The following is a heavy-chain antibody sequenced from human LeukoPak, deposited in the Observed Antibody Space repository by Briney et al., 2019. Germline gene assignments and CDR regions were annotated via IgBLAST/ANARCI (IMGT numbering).Heavy chain of an antibody. CDR1: GYSFTNFW. J-gene: IGHJ5*02. CDR2: ISPGDSGI. D-gene: IGHD1/OR15-1a*01. V-gene: IGHV5-51*01. CDR3: AAGGTSAP. Sequence: GESLKISCKGSGYSFTNFWIGWVRQMPGKGLEWMGVISPGDSGIRYSPSFQGQVTISVDKSISTAYLQWSSLKASDSAMYYCAAGGTSAPWGQGTLVTVSS.